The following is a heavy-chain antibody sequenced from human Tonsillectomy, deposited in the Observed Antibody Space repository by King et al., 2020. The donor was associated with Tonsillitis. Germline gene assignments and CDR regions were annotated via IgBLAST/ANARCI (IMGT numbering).Heavy chain of an antibody. CDR1: GGSISSYY. J-gene: IGHJ3*02. V-gene: IGHV4-59*01. CDR3: AREWGDYDSSGYHLGDAFDI. CDR2: IYYSGST. D-gene: IGHD3-22*01. Sequence: QLQESGPGLVKPSETLSLTCTVSGGSISSYYCSWIRQPPGKGLEWIGYIYYSGSTNYNPSPKSRVTLSVDTSKNQFSLKLSSVTASDTAVYYCAREWGDYDSSGYHLGDAFDIWGQGTMVTVSS.